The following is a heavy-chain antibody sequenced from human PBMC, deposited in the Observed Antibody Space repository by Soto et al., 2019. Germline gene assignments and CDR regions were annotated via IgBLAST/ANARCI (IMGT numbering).Heavy chain of an antibody. J-gene: IGHJ6*02. CDR3: ARARVTRGHSYYYYAMDA. Sequence: QVQLVQSGAEVKKPGSSVKVSCKVSAGTFRSYALTWVRQAPGQGLEWMGGIIPMFGTPNYAQKFQDRVTIPADESTSTGYMELSSLRSEDTAVFYCARARVTRGHSYYYYAMDAWGQGTTVTVSS. CDR1: AGTFRSYA. CDR2: IIPMFGTP. V-gene: IGHV1-69*12.